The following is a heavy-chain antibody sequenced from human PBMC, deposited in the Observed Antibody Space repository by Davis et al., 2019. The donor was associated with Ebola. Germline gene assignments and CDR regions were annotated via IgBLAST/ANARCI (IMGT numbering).Heavy chain of an antibody. J-gene: IGHJ3*02. CDR3: ARDMEGIVGLATFPI. V-gene: IGHV1-18*04. D-gene: IGHD2-21*01. CDR2: ISAYNVHT. CDR1: GYTFSSYG. Sequence: ASVKVSCKASGYTFSSYGFSWVRQAPGQGLEWMASISAYNVHTNFAQKFQGRVTVTTDTSTTTAYMELKSLTSDDTAVYYCARDMEGIVGLATFPIWGQGTMVTVSS.